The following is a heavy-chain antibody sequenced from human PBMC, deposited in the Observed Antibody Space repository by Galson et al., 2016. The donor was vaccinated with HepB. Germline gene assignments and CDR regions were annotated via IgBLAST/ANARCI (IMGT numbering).Heavy chain of an antibody. Sequence: SLRLSCAASGFTFSDYAMSWVRQAPGKGPEWVSAIGGSGRGTHYTDSVKGRFTVSRDNSKNTLYLHMNSLRAEYTAVYYCVKDQLIVVVPAAGNWFDPWGLEPWSPSPQ. CDR1: GFTFSDYA. CDR3: VKDQLIVVVPAAGNWFDP. V-gene: IGHV3-23*01. CDR2: IGGSGRGT. D-gene: IGHD2-2*01. J-gene: IGHJ5*02.